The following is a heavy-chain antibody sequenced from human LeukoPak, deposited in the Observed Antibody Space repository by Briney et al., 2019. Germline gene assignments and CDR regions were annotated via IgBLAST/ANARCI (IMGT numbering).Heavy chain of an antibody. Sequence: SETLSLTCTVSGYSISSGYYWGWIRQPPGKGLEWIGSIYHSGSTYYNPSLKSRVTISVDTSKNQFSLKLSSVTAADTAVYYCARGLAAYCSGGSCYSHWFDPWGQGTLVTVSS. CDR3: ARGLAAYCSGGSCYSHWFDP. CDR1: GYSISSGYY. J-gene: IGHJ5*02. V-gene: IGHV4-38-2*02. D-gene: IGHD2-15*01. CDR2: IYHSGST.